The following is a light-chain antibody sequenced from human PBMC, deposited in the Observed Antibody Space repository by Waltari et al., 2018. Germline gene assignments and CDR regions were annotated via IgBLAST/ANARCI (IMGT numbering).Light chain of an antibody. J-gene: IGKJ3*01. CDR1: RTISIY. Sequence: DIQMTQSPSSLSASVGHRVTITCRASRTISIYLNWYQQKPGKAPKLLIYTASTLQPGVPSRFSGSGSGTDFTLTISSLQPEDFATYYCQQSYSTPFTFGPGTKVDIK. V-gene: IGKV1-39*01. CDR2: TAS. CDR3: QQSYSTPFT.